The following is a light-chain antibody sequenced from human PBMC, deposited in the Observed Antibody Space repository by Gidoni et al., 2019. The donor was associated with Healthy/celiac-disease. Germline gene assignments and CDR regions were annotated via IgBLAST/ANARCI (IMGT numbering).Light chain of an antibody. CDR1: QSLLHSNGYNY. J-gene: IGKJ5*01. CDR2: LGS. CDR3: MQALQTRVT. Sequence: DIVMTQSPLSLPVTPGEPASISCRSSQSLLHSNGYNYLGWYLQKPGQSPQLLIYLGSNRASGVPDRFSGSGSGTDFTLKISRVEAEDVGVYYCMQALQTRVTFXXXARLEIK. V-gene: IGKV2-28*01.